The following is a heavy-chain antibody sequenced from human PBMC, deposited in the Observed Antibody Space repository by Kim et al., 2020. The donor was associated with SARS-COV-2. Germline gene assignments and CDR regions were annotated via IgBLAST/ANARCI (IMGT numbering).Heavy chain of an antibody. CDR3: AKDHESSGWPTFDY. J-gene: IGHJ4*02. D-gene: IGHD3-22*01. Sequence: YADSVKGRFTGSRDNAKNTLYLQMDNLGVEDPALYYCAKDHESSGWPTFDYWGQGTQVTVSS. V-gene: IGHV3-23*01.